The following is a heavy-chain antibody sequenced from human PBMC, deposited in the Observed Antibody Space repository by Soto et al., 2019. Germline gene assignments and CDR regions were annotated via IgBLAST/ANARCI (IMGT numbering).Heavy chain of an antibody. CDR3: ARALPPVDY. CDR1: GYTFTSYC. CDR2: ISAYNGNI. V-gene: IGHV1-18*01. J-gene: IGHJ4*02. Sequence: QVQLVQSGAEVKKPGASVNVSGKASGYTFTSYCISWVRQAPGQGLEWMGWISAYNGNINYAQKLQGRVTLNTETSTSTAYMELRSLSSDGTAVYYCARALPPVDYWGQGTLVTVSS.